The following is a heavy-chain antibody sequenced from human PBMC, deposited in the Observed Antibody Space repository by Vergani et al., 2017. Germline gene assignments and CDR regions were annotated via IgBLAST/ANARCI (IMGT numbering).Heavy chain of an antibody. Sequence: VHLVESGGGLVQPGRSLRLSCSGSGFTLGDYAMTWVRQAPGKGLEWVAVISYDGSNKYYADSVKGRFTISRDNSKNTLYLQMNSLRAEDTAVYYCANSYSGSAVGAFDIWGQGTMVTVSS. D-gene: IGHD1-26*01. CDR2: ISYDGSNK. V-gene: IGHV3-30-3*02. CDR3: ANSYSGSAVGAFDI. J-gene: IGHJ3*02. CDR1: GFTLGDYA.